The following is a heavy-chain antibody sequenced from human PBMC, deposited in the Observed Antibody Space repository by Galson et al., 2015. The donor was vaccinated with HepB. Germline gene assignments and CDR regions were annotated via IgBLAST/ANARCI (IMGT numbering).Heavy chain of an antibody. D-gene: IGHD4-11*01. Sequence: SVKVSCKASGYTFTGYYMHWVRQAPGQGLEWMGWINPNSGGTNYAQKFQGRVTMTRDTSISTAYMELSRLRSDDTAVYYCARSGSNNDYSPAGFDPWGQGTLVTVSS. CDR2: INPNSGGT. CDR3: ARSGSNNDYSPAGFDP. V-gene: IGHV1-2*02. CDR1: GYTFTGYY. J-gene: IGHJ5*02.